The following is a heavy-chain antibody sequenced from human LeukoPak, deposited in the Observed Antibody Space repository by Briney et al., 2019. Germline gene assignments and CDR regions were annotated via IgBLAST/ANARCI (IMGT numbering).Heavy chain of an antibody. Sequence: SETLSLTCTVSGDSMSSASSHRSWIRQPPGKGLEWIGSIYHSGTTYYKPSLKSRITISVDTSKNQFSLKLSSVTAADTAVYHCAREHSSSVTDWGQGTLVTVSS. J-gene: IGHJ4*02. CDR1: GDSMSSASSH. CDR2: IYHSGTT. CDR3: AREHSSSVTD. V-gene: IGHV4-39*07. D-gene: IGHD6-6*01.